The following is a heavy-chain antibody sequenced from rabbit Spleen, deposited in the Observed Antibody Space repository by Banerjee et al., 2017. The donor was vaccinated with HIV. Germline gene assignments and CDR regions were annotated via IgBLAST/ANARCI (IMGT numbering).Heavy chain of an antibody. V-gene: IGHV1S39*01. Sequence: QEQLVESGGGLVQPGGSLKLSCKASGFDFSNYGVSWVRQAPGKGLEWIGYIDPIFGITYFASWVNGRFTVSKTSSTTVTLQMTSLTGADTATNFCARDLAAWNSGSYAFNLWGQGTLVTVS. CDR1: GFDFSNYG. CDR2: IDPIFGIT. CDR3: ARDLAAWNSGSYAFNL. D-gene: IGHD1-1*01. J-gene: IGHJ4*01.